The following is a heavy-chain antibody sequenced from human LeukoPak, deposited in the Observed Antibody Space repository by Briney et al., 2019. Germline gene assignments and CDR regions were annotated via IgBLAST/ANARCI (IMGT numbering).Heavy chain of an antibody. J-gene: IGHJ3*02. CDR2: IRSKAYGGTT. CDR3: TRDNGYRDAFDI. CDR1: GFTLGDYA. V-gene: IGHV3-49*03. D-gene: IGHD5-24*01. Sequence: GSLRLSCTASGFTLGDYAMSWFRQAPGKGLEWVGFIRSKAYGGTTEYAASVKGRFTISRDDSKSIAYLQMNSLKTEDTAVYYCTRDNGYRDAFDIWGQGTMVTVSS.